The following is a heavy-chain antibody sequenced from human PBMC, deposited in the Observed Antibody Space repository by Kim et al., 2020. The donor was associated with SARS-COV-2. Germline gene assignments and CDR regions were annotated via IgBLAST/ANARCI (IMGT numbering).Heavy chain of an antibody. J-gene: IGHJ3*02. D-gene: IGHD3-22*01. CDR3: ASSPVVITTFAFDI. Sequence: TPFLTSRVTISVDTSKNQFSLKLSSVTAADTAVYYCASSPVVITTFAFDIWGQGTMVTVSS. V-gene: IGHV4-59*01.